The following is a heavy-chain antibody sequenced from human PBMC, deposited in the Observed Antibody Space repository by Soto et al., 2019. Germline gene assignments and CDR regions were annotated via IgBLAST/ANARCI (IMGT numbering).Heavy chain of an antibody. CDR2: IIPILGIA. V-gene: IGHV1-69*02. J-gene: IGHJ6*03. CDR1: GGTFSSYT. Sequence: QVQLVQSGAEVKKPGSSVKVSCKASGGTFSSYTISWVRQAPGQGLEWMGRIIPILGIANYEQKFQGRVTITADKSRSTAYFEPGSLKSEDTAVYYWPQPGLGYGFWSGKENHYYYYYMDVWGKGTTVTVSS. D-gene: IGHD3-3*01. CDR3: PQPGLGYGFWSGKENHYYYYYMDV.